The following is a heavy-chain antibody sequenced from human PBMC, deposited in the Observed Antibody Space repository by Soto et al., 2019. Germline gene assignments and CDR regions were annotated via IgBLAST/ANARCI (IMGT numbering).Heavy chain of an antibody. J-gene: IGHJ6*02. CDR2: ISYDGSNK. V-gene: IGHV3-30-3*01. Sequence: QVQLVESGGGVVQPWRSLRLSCAASGFTFSSYAIHWVRQAPGKGLEWVAVISYDGSNKYYADSVKGRFTVSRDNSKNTLYLQMNNVKIEDTAVYYCVRNSGGSASYYYYGMDVWGQGTTVTASS. CDR1: GFTFSSYA. CDR3: VRNSGGSASYYYYGMDV. D-gene: IGHD1-26*01.